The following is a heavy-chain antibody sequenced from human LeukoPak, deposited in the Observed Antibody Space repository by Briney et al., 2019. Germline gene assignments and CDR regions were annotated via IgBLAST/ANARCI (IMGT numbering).Heavy chain of an antibody. J-gene: IGHJ4*02. CDR3: AKTTTTGWK. D-gene: IGHD6-19*01. V-gene: IGHV3-7*01. CDR1: GLTFSSSW. Sequence: PGGSLRLSCAVSGLTFSSSWMDWVRQAPGKGLEWVASINPDGNKKYSADSVKGRFTISRNNAENSLYLQMNSLRAEDTAVYYCAKTTTTGWKWGQGTLVTVSS. CDR2: INPDGNKK.